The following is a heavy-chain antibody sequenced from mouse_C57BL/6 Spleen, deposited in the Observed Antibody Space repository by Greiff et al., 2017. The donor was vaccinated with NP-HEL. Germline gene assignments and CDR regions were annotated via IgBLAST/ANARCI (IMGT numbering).Heavy chain of an antibody. CDR1: GYAFTSYW. CDR3: AIYYDYEAY. CDR2: IYPGDGDT. Sequence: VQLQQPGAELVKPGASVKVSCKASGYAFTSYWMHWVKQRPGQGLEWIGQIYPGDGDTNYNRKFKGKATLTVDKSSSTAYMQLSSLTSEDSAVYYCAIYYDYEAYWGQGTPVTVSA. J-gene: IGHJ3*01. D-gene: IGHD2-4*01. V-gene: IGHV1-80*01.